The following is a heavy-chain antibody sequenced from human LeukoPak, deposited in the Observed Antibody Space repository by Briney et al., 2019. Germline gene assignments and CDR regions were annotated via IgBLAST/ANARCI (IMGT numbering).Heavy chain of an antibody. D-gene: IGHD5-24*01. CDR1: GYTFSSYG. CDR3: ARDHGPEMATTPGY. CDR2: ISAYNGNT. J-gene: IGHJ4*02. Sequence: GASVKVSCKASGYTFSSYGINWVRQAPGQGLEWMGWISAYNGNTNYAQHLQGRVTMTTDTSTSTAYMELRRLRSDDTAVYYCARDHGPEMATTPGYWGQGTLVTVSS. V-gene: IGHV1-18*01.